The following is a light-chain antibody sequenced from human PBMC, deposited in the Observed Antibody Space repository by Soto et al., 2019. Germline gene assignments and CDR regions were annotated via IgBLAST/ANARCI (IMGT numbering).Light chain of an antibody. J-gene: IGKJ3*01. CDR1: QSLVYSDGNTY. Sequence: DVVMTQSPLSLPVTLGQPASISCRSSQSLVYSDGNTYLNWLQQRPGQSPRRLIYKVSNRDSGVPDRLSGSGSGTDFTLKISRVEGEDVGVYYCMQGTHPVTFGPGTKVDIK. CDR3: MQGTHPVT. CDR2: KVS. V-gene: IGKV2-30*01.